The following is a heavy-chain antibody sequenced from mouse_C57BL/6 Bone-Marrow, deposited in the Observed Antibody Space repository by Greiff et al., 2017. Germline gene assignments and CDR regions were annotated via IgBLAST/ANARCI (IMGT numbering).Heavy chain of an antibody. CDR2: ISDGGSYT. V-gene: IGHV5-4*03. Sequence: EVMLVESGGGLVKPGGSLKLSCAASGFTFSSYAMSWVRQTPEKRLEWVATISDGGSYTSYPDNVKGRFTISRDNAKNNLYLQLSHLKSEDTAMYYCASEGYYFDYWGQGTTLTVSS. CDR3: ASEGYYFDY. CDR1: GFTFSSYA. J-gene: IGHJ2*01.